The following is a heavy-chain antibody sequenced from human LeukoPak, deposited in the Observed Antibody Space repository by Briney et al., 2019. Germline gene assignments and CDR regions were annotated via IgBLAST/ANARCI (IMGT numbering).Heavy chain of an antibody. V-gene: IGHV3-15*01. CDR2: IKSKTDGGTT. J-gene: IGHJ4*02. CDR3: TKSLPGAVLDY. CDR1: GFTFSNAW. D-gene: IGHD7-27*01. Sequence: PEGSLRLSCAASGFTFSNAWMSWVRQAPGKGLEWVGRIKSKTDGGTTDYAAPVKGRFIISRDDSKNTLYLQMNSLKTDDTAVYYCTKSLPGAVLDYWGQGTLVTVSS.